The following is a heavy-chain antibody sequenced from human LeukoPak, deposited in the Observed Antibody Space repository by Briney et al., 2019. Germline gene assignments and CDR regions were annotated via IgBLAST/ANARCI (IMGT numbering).Heavy chain of an antibody. D-gene: IGHD2-8*01. CDR3: ARGGLMAFDY. V-gene: IGHV3-64*01. J-gene: IGHJ4*02. CDR2: ISSNGGST. CDR1: GFTFSSYA. Sequence: GGSLGLSCAASGFTFSSYAMHWVRQAPGKGLEYVSAISSNGGSTYYANSVKGRFTISRDNSKNTLYLQMGSLRAEDMAVYYCARGGLMAFDYWGQGTLVTVSS.